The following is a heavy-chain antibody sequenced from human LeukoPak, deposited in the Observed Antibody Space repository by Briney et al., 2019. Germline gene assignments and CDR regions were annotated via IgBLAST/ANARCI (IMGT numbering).Heavy chain of an antibody. Sequence: GGSLRLSCAASGFIVSSKYMNWVRQAPGKGLEWVSIIYADYSTYYADSVKGRFTISRDNSKNTLYLQMNSLRAEDTAVYYCAKGLKGYSSGWYFGYWGQGTLVTVSS. CDR3: AKGLKGYSSGWYFGY. V-gene: IGHV3-66*01. CDR1: GFIVSSKY. J-gene: IGHJ4*02. CDR2: IYADYST. D-gene: IGHD6-19*01.